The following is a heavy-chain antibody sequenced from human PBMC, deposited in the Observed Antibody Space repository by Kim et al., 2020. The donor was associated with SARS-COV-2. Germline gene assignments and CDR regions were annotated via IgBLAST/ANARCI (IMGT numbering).Heavy chain of an antibody. V-gene: IGHV3-23*01. CDR2: GGST. CDR3: ASPGLFDP. Sequence: GGSTYDADSGKGRFTIAGDNSKNTLYLQMNSLRAEDTAVYYWASPGLFDPWGQGTLVTVSS. J-gene: IGHJ5*02.